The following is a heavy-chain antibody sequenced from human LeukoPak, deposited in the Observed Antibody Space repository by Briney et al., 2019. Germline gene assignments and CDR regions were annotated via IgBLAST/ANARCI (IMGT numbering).Heavy chain of an antibody. Sequence: GESLMISCRGSGYSFTTYWIGWVRQMPGKGLEWMGIIYPGDYDTRYTPSFQGQVTMPADKSINNAYLQWSSLKASDTAMYYCARRQGCSSTSCPPDYWGQGTLVTV. D-gene: IGHD2-2*01. CDR1: GYSFTTYW. CDR2: IYPGDYDT. J-gene: IGHJ4*02. CDR3: ARRQGCSSTSCPPDY. V-gene: IGHV5-51*01.